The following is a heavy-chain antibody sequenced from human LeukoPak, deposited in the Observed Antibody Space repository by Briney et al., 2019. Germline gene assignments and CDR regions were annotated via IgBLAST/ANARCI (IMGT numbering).Heavy chain of an antibody. Sequence: SETLSLTCTVSGGSISSTNYYWGWIRQPPGKGLEWIGYIYYSGSTNYNPSLKSRVTISVDTSKNQFSLKLSSVTAADTAVYYCARSGPYNYYDFWSGYYTGQAVRRGDNWFDPWGQGTLVTVSS. D-gene: IGHD3-3*01. CDR2: IYYSGST. J-gene: IGHJ5*02. CDR1: GGSISSTNYY. V-gene: IGHV4-61*05. CDR3: ARSGPYNYYDFWSGYYTGQAVRRGDNWFDP.